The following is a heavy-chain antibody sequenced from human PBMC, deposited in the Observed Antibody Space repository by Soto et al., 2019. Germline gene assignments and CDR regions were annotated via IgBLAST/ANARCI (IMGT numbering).Heavy chain of an antibody. Sequence: QVQLVESGGDVVEPGRSLRLSCAASGFTFSSYGMHWVRQAPGKGLAWVAVIWYDGSNKHYAAAVKGRFTISRDNSQTTLYLQMNSLRAADTAVYYCARESWFGELVYYHGMDVWGQGSTVTVSS. CDR1: GFTFSSYG. CDR3: ARESWFGELVYYHGMDV. V-gene: IGHV3-33*01. CDR2: IWYDGSNK. D-gene: IGHD3-10*01. J-gene: IGHJ6*02.